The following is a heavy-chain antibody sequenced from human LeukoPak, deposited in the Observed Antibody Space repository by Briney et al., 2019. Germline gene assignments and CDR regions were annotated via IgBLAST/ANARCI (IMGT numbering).Heavy chain of an antibody. CDR2: ITSSGSTI. J-gene: IGHJ6*02. D-gene: IGHD6-13*01. Sequence: PPGGSLRLSCAASEFTFSNYEMNWVRQAPGKGLEWVSYITSSGSTIFYADSVKGRFTISRDNAKNSLYLQMNSLRAEDTAVYYCAREPSIAAAGTYYYFGMDVWGQGTTVTVSS. V-gene: IGHV3-48*03. CDR3: AREPSIAAAGTYYYFGMDV. CDR1: EFTFSNYE.